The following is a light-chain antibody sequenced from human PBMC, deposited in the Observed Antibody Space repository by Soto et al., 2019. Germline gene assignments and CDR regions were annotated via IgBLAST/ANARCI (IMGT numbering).Light chain of an antibody. CDR3: QQYNNWPPIT. V-gene: IGKV3-15*01. CDR2: GAS. J-gene: IGKJ5*01. CDR1: QTVSSN. Sequence: ETVMTQAPDTLSVSPWERATLSCRASQTVSSNLAWYQQKPGQAPRLLIYGASTRATGIPARFSGSGSGTEFTLTISSLQSEDFAVYYCQQYNNWPPITFGQGTRLEIK.